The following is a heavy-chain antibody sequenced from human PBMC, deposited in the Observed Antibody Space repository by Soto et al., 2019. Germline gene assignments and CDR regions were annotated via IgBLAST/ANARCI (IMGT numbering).Heavy chain of an antibody. J-gene: IGHJ3*02. V-gene: IGHV5-51*01. CDR3: ARWGKAYYYDSSGYRDAFDI. CDR1: GYSFTSYW. Sequence: GESLKISRKGSGYSFTSYWIGWVRQVPGKGLEWMGIIYPGDSDTRYSPSFQGQVTISDDKSISTAYLQWSSLKASDTAMYYCARWGKAYYYDSSGYRDAFDIWGQGTMVTVSS. D-gene: IGHD3-22*01. CDR2: IYPGDSDT.